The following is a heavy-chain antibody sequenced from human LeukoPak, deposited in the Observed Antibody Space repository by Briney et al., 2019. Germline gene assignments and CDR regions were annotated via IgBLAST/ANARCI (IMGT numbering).Heavy chain of an antibody. V-gene: IGHV1-69*01. CDR3: ARIASSGYYYFDY. J-gene: IGHJ4*02. CDR2: IIPIFGTA. D-gene: IGHD3-22*01. Sequence: GGSLRLSCAASGFTFSSYAISWVRQAPGQGLEWMGGIIPIFGTANYAQKFQGRVTITADESTSTAYMGLSSLRSEDTAVYYCARIASSGYYYFDYWGQGTLVTVSS. CDR1: GFTFSSYA.